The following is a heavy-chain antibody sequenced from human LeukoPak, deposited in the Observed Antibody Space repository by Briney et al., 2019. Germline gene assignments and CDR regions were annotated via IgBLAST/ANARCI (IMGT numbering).Heavy chain of an antibody. J-gene: IGHJ4*02. Sequence: PGGSLRLSCAASGFNFSTFTMNWVRQAPGKGLEWVSYISSSGSAIYYIDSVKGRFTISRGNAKNSLYPQMNSLRADDTAVYYCAKTPPYLDLTVAFDSWGQGTLVTVSS. V-gene: IGHV3-48*01. CDR1: GFNFSTFT. CDR3: AKTPPYLDLTVAFDS. CDR2: ISSSGSAI. D-gene: IGHD3-3*01.